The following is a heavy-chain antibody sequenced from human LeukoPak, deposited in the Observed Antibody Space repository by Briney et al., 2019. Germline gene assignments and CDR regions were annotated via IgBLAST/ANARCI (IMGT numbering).Heavy chain of an antibody. V-gene: IGHV2-70*17. D-gene: IGHD3-10*01. CDR1: GFSLSTSGLC. CDR3: ARTRGSSGSYYPDY. CDR2: IDWDDEK. Sequence: ESGPALVKPTQTLTLTCTFSGFSLSTSGLCVSWIRQPTGKALEWLARIDWDDEKFYSSSLKTRLSIFKDTSKNLVVLTMTNMDPMDTATYYCARTRGSSGSYYPDYWGQGTLVTVSS. J-gene: IGHJ4*02.